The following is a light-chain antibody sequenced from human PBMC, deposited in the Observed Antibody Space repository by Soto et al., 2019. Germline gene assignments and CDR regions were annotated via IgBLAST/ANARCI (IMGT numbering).Light chain of an antibody. V-gene: IGKV3-15*01. CDR1: QSISDN. Sequence: DIVMTQSPAILSVSLGERATLSCLASQSISDNLAGYQQRSGQAPRLLIYGASTRATGVPARFSGSGSGTEFTLTISSLQSDDFAIYYCQQYKSWPPLTFGGGTKVE. CDR2: GAS. J-gene: IGKJ4*01. CDR3: QQYKSWPPLT.